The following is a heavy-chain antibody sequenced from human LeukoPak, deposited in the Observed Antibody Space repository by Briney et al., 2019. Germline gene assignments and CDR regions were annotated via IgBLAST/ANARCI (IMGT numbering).Heavy chain of an antibody. J-gene: IGHJ6*02. CDR1: GGSIRSSY. V-gene: IGHV4-59*01. CDR3: ARDTYYYGMDV. CDR2: IYYSGST. Sequence: PSETLSLTCTVSGGSIRSSYWSWIRQPPGKGLEWIGYIYYSGSTSQNPSLKSRVTISLDTSKNQFSLKLSSVTAADTAVYYCARDTYYYGMDVWGQGTTVTVSS.